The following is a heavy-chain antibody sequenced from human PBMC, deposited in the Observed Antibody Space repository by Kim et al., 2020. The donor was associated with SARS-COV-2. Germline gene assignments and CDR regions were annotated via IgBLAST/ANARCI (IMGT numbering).Heavy chain of an antibody. V-gene: IGHV1-69*13. CDR1: GGTFSSYA. Sequence: SVKVSCKASGGTFSSYAISWVRQAPGQGLEWMGGIIPIFGTANYAQKFQGRVTITADESTSTAYMELSSLRSEDTAVYYCAREEAARRGYYYYGMDVWGQGTMVTVSS. CDR3: AREEAARRGYYYYGMDV. J-gene: IGHJ6*02. D-gene: IGHD6-6*01. CDR2: IIPIFGTA.